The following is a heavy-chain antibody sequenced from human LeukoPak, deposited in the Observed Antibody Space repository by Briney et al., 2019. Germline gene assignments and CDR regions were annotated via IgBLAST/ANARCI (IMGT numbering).Heavy chain of an antibody. J-gene: IGHJ4*02. CDR1: GFTFDDYA. Sequence: GRSLRLSCAASGFTFDDYAMHCVRQAPGKGLEWVSGISWNSGSIGYADSVKGRFTISRDNAKNSLYLQMNSLRAEDTALYYCAKVASSGWYALGDWGQGTLVTVSS. CDR3: AKVASSGWYALGD. D-gene: IGHD6-19*01. V-gene: IGHV3-9*01. CDR2: ISWNSGSI.